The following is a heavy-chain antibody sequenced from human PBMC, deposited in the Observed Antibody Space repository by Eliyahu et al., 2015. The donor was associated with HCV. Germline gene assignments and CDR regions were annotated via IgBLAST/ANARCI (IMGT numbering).Heavy chain of an antibody. CDR3: ATGDLRGYYGSGSYYTPLDY. Sequence: QVQLVQSGAEVKKPGASVKVSCKVSGYTLTELSMXWVRQAPGKGLEWMGGFDPEDGETIYAQKFQGRVTMTEDTSTDTAYMELSSLRSEDTAVYYCATGDLRGYYGSGSYYTPLDYWGQGTLVTVSS. V-gene: IGHV1-24*01. CDR2: FDPEDGET. CDR1: GYTLTELS. D-gene: IGHD3-10*01. J-gene: IGHJ4*02.